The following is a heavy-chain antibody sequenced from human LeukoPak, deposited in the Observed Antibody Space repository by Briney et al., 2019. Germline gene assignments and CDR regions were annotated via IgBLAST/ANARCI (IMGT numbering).Heavy chain of an antibody. CDR1: GGSISSSSYY. V-gene: IGHV4-39*01. J-gene: IGHJ5*02. CDR3: ARRSRLANWFDP. Sequence: SETLSLTCSVSGGSISSSSYYWGWIRQPPGKGLEWIGSIYYSGSTYYNPSLKSRVTISVDTSKNQFSLKLSSVTAADTAVYYCARRSRLANWFDPWGQGTQVTVSS. D-gene: IGHD6-19*01. CDR2: IYYSGST.